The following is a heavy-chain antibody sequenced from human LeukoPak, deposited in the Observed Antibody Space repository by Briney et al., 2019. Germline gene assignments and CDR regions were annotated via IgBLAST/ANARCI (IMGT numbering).Heavy chain of an antibody. CDR1: GFTFSSYG. Sequence: PGGSLRLSCAASGFTFSSYGFNWVRQAPGRGLEWVSYIAISSSTIYYADSVRGRFTISRDNAKNSLYLQMNSLRAEDTAVYYCARDPPSFQHWGQGTLVTVSS. CDR3: ARDPPSFQH. V-gene: IGHV3-48*04. J-gene: IGHJ1*01. CDR2: IAISSSTI.